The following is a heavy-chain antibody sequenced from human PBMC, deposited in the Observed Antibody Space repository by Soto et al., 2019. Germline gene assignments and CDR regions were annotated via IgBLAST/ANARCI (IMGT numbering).Heavy chain of an antibody. CDR1: GGSISSSSYY. Sequence: PSETLSLTCTVSGGSISSSSYYWGWIRQPPGKGLEWIGSIYYSGSTYYNPSLKSRVTISVDTSKNQFSLKLSSVTAADTAVYYCAKINPYDFVGYYYYGMDVWGQGTTVTVSS. D-gene: IGHD3-3*01. CDR2: IYYSGST. J-gene: IGHJ6*02. CDR3: AKINPYDFVGYYYYGMDV. V-gene: IGHV4-39*01.